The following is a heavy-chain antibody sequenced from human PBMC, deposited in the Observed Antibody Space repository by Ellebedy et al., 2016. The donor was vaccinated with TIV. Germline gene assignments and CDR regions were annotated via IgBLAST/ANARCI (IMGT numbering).Heavy chain of an antibody. J-gene: IGHJ3*02. D-gene: IGHD1-26*01. CDR2: IYHSGYT. V-gene: IGHV4-38-2*02. CDR3: ARDKGATAFDI. Sequence: MPGGSLRLSCTVSGYSISSGYFWVWMRQSPGKGLEWIGSIYHSGYTYYNPSLKSRVTISVDTSKNQFSLKLSSVTAADTAVYYCARDKGATAFDIWGQGTLVTVSS. CDR1: GYSISSGYF.